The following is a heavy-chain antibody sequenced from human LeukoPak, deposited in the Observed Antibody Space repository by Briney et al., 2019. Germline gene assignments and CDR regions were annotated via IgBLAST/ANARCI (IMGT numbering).Heavy chain of an antibody. V-gene: IGHV1-69*06. CDR2: IIPIFGTA. J-gene: IGHJ4*02. Sequence: SVKVSCKASGGTFSSYAISWVRQAPGQGLEWMGGIIPIFGTANYAQKFQGRVTMTEDTSTDTAYMELSSLRSEDTAVYYCATGRVRDYYDSSGYYDDYWGQGTLVTVSS. D-gene: IGHD3-22*01. CDR1: GGTFSSYA. CDR3: ATGRVRDYYDSSGYYDDY.